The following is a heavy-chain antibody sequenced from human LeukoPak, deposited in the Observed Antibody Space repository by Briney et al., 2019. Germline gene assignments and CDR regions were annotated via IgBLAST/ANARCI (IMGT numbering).Heavy chain of an antibody. CDR2: IKEDGTEK. Sequence: GGSLRLSCAVSGFTFSSYWMSWVRQAPGRGLEWVANIKEDGTEKYYQDSVKGRFTISRDNAKNSLYLQMNSLRAEDTAVYYCAREVVLSTSAWFEYWGQGTLVTVSS. CDR3: AREVVLSTSAWFEY. J-gene: IGHJ4*02. D-gene: IGHD3-22*01. CDR1: GFTFSSYW. V-gene: IGHV3-7*01.